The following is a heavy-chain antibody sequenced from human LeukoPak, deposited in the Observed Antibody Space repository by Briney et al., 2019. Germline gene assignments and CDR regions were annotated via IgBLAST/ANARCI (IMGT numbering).Heavy chain of an antibody. V-gene: IGHV4-59*01. Sequence: SETLSLTCTVSGGSISSYYWSWIRQPPGKGLEWIGYIYYSGSTNYNPSLKSRVTISVDTSKNQFSLKLSSVTAADTAVYYCARGGGYCSGGSCYSFDYWGQGTLVTVSS. J-gene: IGHJ4*02. CDR2: IYYSGST. D-gene: IGHD2-15*01. CDR3: ARGGGYCSGGSCYSFDY. CDR1: GGSISSYY.